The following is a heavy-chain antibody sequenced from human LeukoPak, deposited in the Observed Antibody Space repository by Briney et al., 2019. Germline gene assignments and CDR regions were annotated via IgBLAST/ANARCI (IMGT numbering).Heavy chain of an antibody. D-gene: IGHD6-13*01. CDR2: IRYDGGNK. J-gene: IGHJ4*02. Sequence: GGSLRLSCAASGFTFTTYDMHWVRQAPGKGLEWVAFIRYDGGNKYYADSVKGRFTISRDNSKNTLYLQMNSLRAEDTAVYYCAKVGAAGTAYYFDYWGQGTLVTVSS. CDR3: AKVGAAGTAYYFDY. CDR1: GFTFTTYD. V-gene: IGHV3-30*02.